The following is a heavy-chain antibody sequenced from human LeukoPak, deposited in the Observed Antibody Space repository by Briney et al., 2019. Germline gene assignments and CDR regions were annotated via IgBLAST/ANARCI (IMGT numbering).Heavy chain of an antibody. CDR1: GGSISSSSYY. J-gene: IGHJ5*02. Sequence: SETLSLTCTVSGGSISSSSYYWGWIRQPPGKGLEWIGNIYYSGSTYYNPSLKSRVTISVDTSKNQFFLKLSSVTAADTAVYYCARDRLSYCSGGICYGYFDPWGQGTLVTVSS. V-gene: IGHV4-39*07. CDR3: ARDRLSYCSGGICYGYFDP. CDR2: IYYSGST. D-gene: IGHD2-15*01.